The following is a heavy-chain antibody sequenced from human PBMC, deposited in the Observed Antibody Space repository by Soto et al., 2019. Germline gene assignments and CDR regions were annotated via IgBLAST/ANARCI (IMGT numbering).Heavy chain of an antibody. Sequence: QVQLVESGGGVAQPGRSLRLSCAASGFTFSSHSMHWVRQAPGKGLEWVAVISFDGGYKYYADSVKGRFTISRDNSKNTLDLQMNSLRAEDTAVYYCARGASITVAGTSFDYWGQGTLVTVSS. CDR1: GFTFSSHS. V-gene: IGHV3-30-3*01. J-gene: IGHJ4*02. CDR2: ISFDGGYK. D-gene: IGHD6-19*01. CDR3: ARGASITVAGTSFDY.